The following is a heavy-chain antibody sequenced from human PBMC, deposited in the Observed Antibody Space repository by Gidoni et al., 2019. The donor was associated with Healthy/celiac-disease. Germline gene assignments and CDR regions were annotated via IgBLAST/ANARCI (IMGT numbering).Heavy chain of an antibody. CDR1: VGTFGSSA. D-gene: IGHD6-19*01. J-gene: IGHJ6*02. V-gene: IGHV1-69*01. Sequence: QVQLLQSGAEVPKPGSSVKVSCKASVGTFGSSAIRAVRQAPGQGLEWLGGIIPIFGTANYAQKFQGRVTITADESTSTAYMELSSLRSEDTAVYYCARALGLGISGWSLGFYYYGMDVWGQGTTVTVSS. CDR3: ARALGLGISGWSLGFYYYGMDV. CDR2: IIPIFGTA.